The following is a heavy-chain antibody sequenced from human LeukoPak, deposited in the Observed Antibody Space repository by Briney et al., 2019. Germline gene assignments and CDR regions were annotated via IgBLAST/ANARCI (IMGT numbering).Heavy chain of an antibody. D-gene: IGHD6-19*01. CDR1: GFTFSDYY. CDR3: ARGYSSGWYGGGCDY. CDR2: SKSSGSTI. V-gene: IGHV3-11*04. Sequence: GGSLRLSCAASGFTFSDYYMRWIRQAPGKGLEWVSYSKSSGSTIYYADSVKGRFTISRDNAKNSLYLQMNSLRAEDTAVYYCARGYSSGWYGGGCDYWGQGTLVTVSS. J-gene: IGHJ4*02.